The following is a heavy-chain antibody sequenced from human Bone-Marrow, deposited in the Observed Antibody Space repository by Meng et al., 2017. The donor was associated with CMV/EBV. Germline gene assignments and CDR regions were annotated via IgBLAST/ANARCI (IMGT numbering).Heavy chain of an antibody. D-gene: IGHD2-2*01. Sequence: SETLSLTCTVSGGSVGSGSYYWSWIRQPPGKGLEWIGYIYYSGSTNYNPSLNSRVTISVDTSKNQFSLKLSSVTAADTAVYYCARGGVVVVPAATNWFDPWGQGTLVTVSS. CDR2: IYYSGST. CDR1: GGSVGSGSYY. V-gene: IGHV4-61*01. J-gene: IGHJ5*02. CDR3: ARGGVVVVPAATNWFDP.